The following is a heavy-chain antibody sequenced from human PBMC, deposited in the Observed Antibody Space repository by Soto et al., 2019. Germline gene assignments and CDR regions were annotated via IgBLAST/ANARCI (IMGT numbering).Heavy chain of an antibody. D-gene: IGHD3-10*01. CDR3: ARSARYYGSGSYYKGYYGMDV. CDR1: GGTFSSYA. Sequence: QVQLVQSGAEVKKPGSSVKVSCKASGGTFSSYAISWVRQAPGQGLEWMGGIIPIFGTANYAQKFQGRVTITADESTSTAYMELSSLRSEDTAVYYCARSARYYGSGSYYKGYYGMDVWGQGTTVTVSS. J-gene: IGHJ6*02. CDR2: IIPIFGTA. V-gene: IGHV1-69*12.